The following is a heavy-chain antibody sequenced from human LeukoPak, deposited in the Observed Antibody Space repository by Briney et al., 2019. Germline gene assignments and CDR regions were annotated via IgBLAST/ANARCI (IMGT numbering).Heavy chain of an antibody. CDR3: VRGGLEPFNY. D-gene: IGHD1-1*01. Sequence: GXSLRLSCAASGFTFSSYGMHWVRQAPGKGLEWVSVVYTGARTYYADSVKGRFTISIDNARNTLYLQMDSLRVEDVGIYYCVRGGLEPFNYWGQGTLVSVSS. J-gene: IGHJ4*02. CDR1: GFTFSSYG. CDR2: VYTGART. V-gene: IGHV3-NL1*01.